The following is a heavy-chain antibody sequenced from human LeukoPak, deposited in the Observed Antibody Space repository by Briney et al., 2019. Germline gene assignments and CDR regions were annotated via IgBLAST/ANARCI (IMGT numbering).Heavy chain of an antibody. Sequence: LSLTCAVSGGSISSGGYSWSWVRQAPGKGLEWVSAISGSGGSTYYADSVKGRFTISRDNSKNTLYLQMNSLRAEDTAVYYCAKHPSAVAGMFDEDHFDYWGQGTLVTVSS. CDR1: GGSISSGGYS. J-gene: IGHJ4*02. CDR2: ISGSGGST. D-gene: IGHD6-19*01. V-gene: IGHV3-23*01. CDR3: AKHPSAVAGMFDEDHFDY.